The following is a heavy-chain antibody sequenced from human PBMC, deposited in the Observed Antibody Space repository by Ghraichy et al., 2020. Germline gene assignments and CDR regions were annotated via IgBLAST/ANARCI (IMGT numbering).Heavy chain of an antibody. V-gene: IGHV3-23*01. CDR1: GFTFSSYA. CDR3: ANSLAEIHYYYYYGMDV. CDR2: ISGSGGST. J-gene: IGHJ6*02. Sequence: ETLSLTCAASGFTFSSYAMSWVRQAPGKGLEWVSAISGSGGSTYYADSVKGRFTISRDNSKNTLYLQMNSLRAEDTAVYYCANSLAEIHYYYYYGMDVWGQGTTVTVSS. D-gene: IGHD3-3*02.